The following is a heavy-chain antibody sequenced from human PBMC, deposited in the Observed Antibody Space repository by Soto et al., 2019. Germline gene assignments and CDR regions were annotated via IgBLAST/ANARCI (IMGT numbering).Heavy chain of an antibody. Sequence: QVQLQESGPGLVKPSETLSLTCTVSGGFVSSASYFWSCIRQPPGKEMEFIAYVYDTGTTKYSPSPKKRPYSSLETSNNQSSLNLSSVTNADTALSERASGKFGEGEY. CDR1: GGFVSSASYF. CDR3: ASGKFGEGEY. D-gene: IGHD3-3*01. V-gene: IGHV4-61*01. CDR2: VYDTGTT. J-gene: IGHJ1*01.